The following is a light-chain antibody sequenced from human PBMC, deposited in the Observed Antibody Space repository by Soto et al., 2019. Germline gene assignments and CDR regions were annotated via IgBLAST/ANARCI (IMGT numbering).Light chain of an antibody. CDR1: QSISSW. CDR2: DAS. CDR3: QQYNSYSGTWT. Sequence: DIQMTRSRSTLSASVGDRVTITCRASQSISSWLAWYQQKPGKAPKLLIYDASSLESGVPSRFSGSGSGTEFTLTISSLQPDDFATYYCQQYNSYSGTWTFGQGTRWIS. J-gene: IGKJ1*01. V-gene: IGKV1-5*01.